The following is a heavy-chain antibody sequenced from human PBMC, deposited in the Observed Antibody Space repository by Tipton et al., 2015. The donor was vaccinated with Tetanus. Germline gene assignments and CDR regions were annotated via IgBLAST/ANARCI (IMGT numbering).Heavy chain of an antibody. CDR1: GATVSRSNYH. D-gene: IGHD5-24*01. J-gene: IGHJ4*02. Sequence: TLSLTCTVSGATVSRSNYHWGWIRQPPGKGLEWIGSISYSGSTYYSASLKSRVTISVDTSNNQISLKLSSVTAADTGVYYCARGLDAYKCGNNWGQGTLVTVSS. CDR2: ISYSGST. CDR3: ARGLDAYKCGNN. V-gene: IGHV4-39*07.